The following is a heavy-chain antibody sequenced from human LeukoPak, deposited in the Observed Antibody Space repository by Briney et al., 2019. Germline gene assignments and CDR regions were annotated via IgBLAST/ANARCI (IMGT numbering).Heavy chain of an antibody. V-gene: IGHV3-30-3*01. CDR1: GFTFRSYA. Sequence: GGSLRLSCAASGFTFRSYAMHWVRQAPGKGLEWVAVISYDGSNKYYADSVKGRFTISRDNSKNTLYLQMNSLRAEDTAVYYCAREYYYDSSGYYYQGETSAFDIWGQGTMVTVSS. CDR3: AREYYYDSSGYYYQGETSAFDI. J-gene: IGHJ3*02. CDR2: ISYDGSNK. D-gene: IGHD3-22*01.